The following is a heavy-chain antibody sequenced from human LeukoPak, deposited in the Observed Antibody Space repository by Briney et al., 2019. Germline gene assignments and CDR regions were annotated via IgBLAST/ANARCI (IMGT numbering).Heavy chain of an antibody. J-gene: IGHJ4*02. Sequence: PGGSLRLSCAASGFTFSSYAMSWVRQAPGKGLEWVAVISYDGSNKYYADSVKGRFTISRDNSKNTLYLQVNSLRAEDTAVYYCARDLSGRYVWDYWGQGTLVSVSS. CDR3: ARDLSGRYVWDY. D-gene: IGHD1-26*01. V-gene: IGHV3-30*03. CDR2: ISYDGSNK. CDR1: GFTFSSYA.